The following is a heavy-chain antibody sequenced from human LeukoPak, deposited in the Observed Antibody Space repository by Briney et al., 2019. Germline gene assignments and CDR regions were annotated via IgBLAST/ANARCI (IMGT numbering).Heavy chain of an antibody. D-gene: IGHD1-26*01. Sequence: PSETLSLTCAVYGGSFSGYYWSWIRQPPGKGLEWIGEINHSGSTNYNPSLKSRVTISVDTSKNQFSLKLSSVTAADTAVYYCARGHSGSYRRVFDYWGQGTLVTVSS. CDR1: GGSFSGYY. CDR3: ARGHSGSYRRVFDY. J-gene: IGHJ4*02. V-gene: IGHV4-34*01. CDR2: INHSGST.